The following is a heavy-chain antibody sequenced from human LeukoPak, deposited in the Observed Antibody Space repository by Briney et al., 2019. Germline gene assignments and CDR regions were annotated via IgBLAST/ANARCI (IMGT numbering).Heavy chain of an antibody. CDR3: ARSLGKAWAAAGTGSFDY. D-gene: IGHD6-13*01. Sequence: SETLSLTCTVTGGSISSDPCYWGWIRQPPGKRLEWIGTICYSGSTYYTYNPPLKSRVTVSVDTSKNQFSLKLSSVTAADTAVYYCARSLGKAWAAAGTGSFDYWGQGTLVTVSS. CDR1: GGSISSDPCY. CDR2: ICYSGST. J-gene: IGHJ4*02. V-gene: IGHV4-39*07.